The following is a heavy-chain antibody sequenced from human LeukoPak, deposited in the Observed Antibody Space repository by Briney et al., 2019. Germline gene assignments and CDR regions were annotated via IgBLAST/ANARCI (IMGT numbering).Heavy chain of an antibody. CDR1: GFTFSSYG. D-gene: IGHD3-22*01. J-gene: IGHJ4*02. CDR2: IWYDGSNK. Sequence: PGGSLRLSCAASGFTFSSYGMHWVRQAPGKGLEWVALIWYDGSNKYYADSVKGRFTISRDNAKNSLYLQMNSLRDEDTAVYYCARDAPYYYDSSGAFNYWGQGTLVTVSS. CDR3: ARDAPYYYDSSGAFNY. V-gene: IGHV3-33*01.